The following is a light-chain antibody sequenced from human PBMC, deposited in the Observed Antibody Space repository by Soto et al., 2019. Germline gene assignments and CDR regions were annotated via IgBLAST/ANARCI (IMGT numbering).Light chain of an antibody. CDR1: QSLNNW. Sequence: DVQMTQSPSTLSASVGDRVTITCRASQSLNNWLAWYQQRPGKAPKLLIYDASTLERGVPSRFSGTGSGTEFTLTISSLQPDDFATYYCQQYHRASITFGQGTRVEIK. CDR3: QQYHRASIT. CDR2: DAS. V-gene: IGKV1-5*01. J-gene: IGKJ5*01.